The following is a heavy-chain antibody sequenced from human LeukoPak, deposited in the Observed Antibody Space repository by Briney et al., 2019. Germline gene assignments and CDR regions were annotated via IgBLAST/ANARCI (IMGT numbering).Heavy chain of an antibody. CDR1: GFTFSSYG. CDR3: ARGGIYYDGSGWDY. Sequence: AGGSLRLSCAASGFTFSSYGMSWVRQAPGKGLEWVSAISGSGGSTYYADSVKGRFTTSRDNAKNSLYLQMNSLRAEDTAVYYCARGGIYYDGSGWDYWGQGALVTVSS. D-gene: IGHD3-22*01. V-gene: IGHV3-23*01. J-gene: IGHJ4*02. CDR2: ISGSGGST.